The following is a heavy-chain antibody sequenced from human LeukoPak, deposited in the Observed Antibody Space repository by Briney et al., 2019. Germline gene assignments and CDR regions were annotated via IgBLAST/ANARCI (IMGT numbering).Heavy chain of an antibody. CDR3: AKSDDHCSGGRCQIDF. Sequence: GGSLRLSCAASGFTFSSYAMSWVRQAPGKGLEWVSAISGSGGSTYYADSVKGRFTISRDNSKNTLYLQMNSLRPEDTAVYYCAKSDDHCSGGRCQIDFWGQGTLVTVSS. J-gene: IGHJ4*02. CDR2: ISGSGGST. CDR1: GFTFSSYA. D-gene: IGHD2-15*01. V-gene: IGHV3-23*01.